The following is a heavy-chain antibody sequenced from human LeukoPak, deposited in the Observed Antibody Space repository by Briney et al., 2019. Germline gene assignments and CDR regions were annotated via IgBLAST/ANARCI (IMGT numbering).Heavy chain of an antibody. D-gene: IGHD6-6*01. CDR1: GFTFSSYA. J-gene: IGHJ4*02. CDR3: AKTISVARYCFDY. CDR2: ISGSGGST. Sequence: GGSLRLSCAASGFTFSSYAMSWVRQAPAKGLEWVSAISGSGGSTYYADSAKGRFTISRDNSKNTLYLQMNSLRAEDTAVYYCAKTISVARYCFDYWGQGTLVTVSS. V-gene: IGHV3-23*01.